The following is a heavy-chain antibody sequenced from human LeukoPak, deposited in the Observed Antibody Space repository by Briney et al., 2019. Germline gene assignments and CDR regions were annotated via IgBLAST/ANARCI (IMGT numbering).Heavy chain of an antibody. Sequence: GGSLRLSCAASGFTFDDYAMHWVRQAPGKGLEWVSGISWDSGSIGYADSVKGRFTISRDNAKNSLYLQMNSLRPEDTALHYCAKANSGSYSAPDAFDIWGQGTMVTVSS. CDR2: ISWDSGSI. CDR3: AKANSGSYSAPDAFDI. J-gene: IGHJ3*02. D-gene: IGHD1-26*01. V-gene: IGHV3-9*01. CDR1: GFTFDDYA.